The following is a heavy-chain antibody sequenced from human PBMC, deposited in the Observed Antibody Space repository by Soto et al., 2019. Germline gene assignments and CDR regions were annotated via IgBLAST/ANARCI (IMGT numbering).Heavy chain of an antibody. CDR2: IYYLGST. D-gene: IGHD3-3*01. Sequence: PSETLSLTCSVSGGSMSEYFWSWIRQSPGKGLEWIGYIYYLGSTHYNPSLKSRVTMSVDTSKNQFSLRLSSVTAADTAIYYCATRITVFGLLIPPFDPWGQGTQVTVSS. V-gene: IGHV4-59*03. CDR1: GGSMSEYF. CDR3: ATRITVFGLLIPPFDP. J-gene: IGHJ5*02.